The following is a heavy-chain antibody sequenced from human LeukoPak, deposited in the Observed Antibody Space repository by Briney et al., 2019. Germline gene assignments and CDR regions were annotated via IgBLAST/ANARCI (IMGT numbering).Heavy chain of an antibody. J-gene: IGHJ4*02. Sequence: SGPALVKPTQTLTLTCTFSGFSLSTSGMCVSWIRQPPGTALEWLARIDWDDDKYYSTSLKTRLTISKDTSKNQVVLTMTNMDPVDTATYYCARSMTSGYSSSWYYFDYWGQGTLVTVSS. CDR2: IDWDDDK. D-gene: IGHD6-13*01. CDR1: GFSLSTSGMC. CDR3: ARSMTSGYSSSWYYFDY. V-gene: IGHV2-70*11.